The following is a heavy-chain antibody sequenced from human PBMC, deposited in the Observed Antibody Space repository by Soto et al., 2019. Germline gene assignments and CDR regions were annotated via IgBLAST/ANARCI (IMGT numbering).Heavy chain of an antibody. Sequence: SPTLSLTCAISGDSVSSNSAAWNWIRQSPSRGLEWLGRTYYRSKWYNDYAVSVKSRITINPDTSKNQFSLQLNSVTPEDTAVYYCARAVEGKYNWNYDVFDYWGQGTLVTVSS. D-gene: IGHD1-7*01. CDR2: TYYRSKWYN. V-gene: IGHV6-1*01. J-gene: IGHJ4*02. CDR1: GDSVSSNSAA. CDR3: ARAVEGKYNWNYDVFDY.